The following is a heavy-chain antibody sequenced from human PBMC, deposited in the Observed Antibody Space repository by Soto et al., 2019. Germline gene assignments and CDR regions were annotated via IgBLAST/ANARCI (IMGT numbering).Heavy chain of an antibody. CDR3: ARGGNYYDSSGYYYVPSFLFDY. J-gene: IGHJ4*02. D-gene: IGHD3-22*01. CDR2: IYYSGST. Sequence: SETLSLTCTVSGGSISSYYWSWIRQPPGKGLEWIGYIYYSGSTNYNPSLKSRVTISVDTSKNQFSLKLSSVTAADTAVYYCARGGNYYDSSGYYYVPSFLFDYWGQGTLVTVSS. CDR1: GGSISSYY. V-gene: IGHV4-59*01.